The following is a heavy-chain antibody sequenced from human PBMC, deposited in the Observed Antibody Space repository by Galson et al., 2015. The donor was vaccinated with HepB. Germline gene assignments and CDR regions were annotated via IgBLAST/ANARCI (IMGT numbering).Heavy chain of an antibody. J-gene: IGHJ6*02. CDR3: APIRDPAAGYYYYGMDV. V-gene: IGHV1-69*13. D-gene: IGHD6-25*01. CDR1: GGTLSSYA. CDR2: IIPIFGIA. Sequence: SGKVSCKASGGTLSSYAISWVRQDPGQGLEWMGGIIPIFGIANYAQKFQGRVTITADESTSTAYMDLSSLRSEDTAVYYCAPIRDPAAGYYYYGMDVWGQGTTVTVSS.